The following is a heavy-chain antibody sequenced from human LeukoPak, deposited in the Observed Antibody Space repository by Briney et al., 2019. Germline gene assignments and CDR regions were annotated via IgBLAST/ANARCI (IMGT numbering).Heavy chain of an antibody. D-gene: IGHD3-10*01. CDR1: GYSFSSGYY. J-gene: IGHJ5*02. V-gene: IGHV4-38-2*01. CDR3: GRVKGYYGSGTTSSNWFDP. CDR2: IYRSRST. Sequence: PGGTLSLTCVASGYSFSSGYYWCWSRAPPGKGLEWSWNIYRSRSTYYNASLKSRFTISVDTAKNHFSLKLSSVTAADTAVYYCGRVKGYYGSGTTSSNWFDPWGQGTLVTVSS.